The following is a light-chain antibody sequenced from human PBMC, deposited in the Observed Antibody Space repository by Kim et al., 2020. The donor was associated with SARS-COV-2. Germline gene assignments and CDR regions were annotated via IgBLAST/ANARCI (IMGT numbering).Light chain of an antibody. Sequence: LHPGERPPRAWRASQSGGSNLGWYPQKPGQAPRLLIYEAVNRATGIPARCSGSGSGTDFTLTISSLEPEDLAVYYCQQRTRWPLTFGGGTEVDIK. V-gene: IGKV3-11*01. CDR2: EAV. J-gene: IGKJ4*01. CDR3: QQRTRWPLT. CDR1: QSGGSN.